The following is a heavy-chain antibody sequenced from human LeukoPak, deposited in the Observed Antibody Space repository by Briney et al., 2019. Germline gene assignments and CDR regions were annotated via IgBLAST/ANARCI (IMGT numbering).Heavy chain of an antibody. CDR1: GFTFTSYG. CDR2: IRYDGSNK. V-gene: IGHV3-30*02. Sequence: GGSLRLSCAASGFTFTSYGMHWVRQAPGKGLEWVAFIRYDGSNKYYADSVKGRFTISRDNSKNTLFLQMNSLRTEDTAVYYCAKGEYNSSPFDYWGQGTLVTVSS. J-gene: IGHJ4*02. CDR3: AKGEYNSSPFDY. D-gene: IGHD6-6*01.